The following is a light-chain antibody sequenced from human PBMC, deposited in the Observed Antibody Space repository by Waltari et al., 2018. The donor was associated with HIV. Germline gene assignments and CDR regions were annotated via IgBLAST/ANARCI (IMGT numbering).Light chain of an antibody. V-gene: IGLV2-23*02. CDR2: AVT. J-gene: IGLJ1*01. Sequence: QCAMTQPAYVAGYPGKSITMSCTATSTDFASYHLVPWYQHHPGKAPKGRIYAVTKRPSGVSHWFSGSNSDNTASLTISGLQAEDEADYYCCSYAGTGTYVFGTGTKVTVL. CDR3: CSYAGTGTYV. CDR1: STDFASYHL.